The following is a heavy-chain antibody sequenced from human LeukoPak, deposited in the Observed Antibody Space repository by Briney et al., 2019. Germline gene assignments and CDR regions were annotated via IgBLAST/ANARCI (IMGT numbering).Heavy chain of an antibody. Sequence: GGSLRLSCAASGFTFTDYWMTWVRQVPGKGLEWVANIHKAGTESYYVDSVKGRFAISRDNAKNSLYLQLSSLRVDDTAVYYCARVGTWELQRVFDYWGRGTLVTVSS. CDR1: GFTFTDYW. CDR2: IHKAGTES. V-gene: IGHV3-7*01. J-gene: IGHJ4*02. D-gene: IGHD1-26*01. CDR3: ARVGTWELQRVFDY.